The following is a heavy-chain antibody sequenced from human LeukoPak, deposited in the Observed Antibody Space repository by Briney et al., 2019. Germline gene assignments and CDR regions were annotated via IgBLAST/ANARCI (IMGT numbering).Heavy chain of an antibody. J-gene: IGHJ6*03. CDR1: GYSISSGYY. CDR2: IYHSGST. Sequence: SETLSLTCAVSGYSISSGYYWGWIRQPPGKGLEWIGCIYHSGSTYYNPSLKSRVTISVDTSKNQFSLKLSSVTAADTAVYYCASSVSRLYYYYMDVWGKGTTVTVSS. CDR3: ASSVSRLYYYYMDV. V-gene: IGHV4-38-2*01. D-gene: IGHD3-10*01.